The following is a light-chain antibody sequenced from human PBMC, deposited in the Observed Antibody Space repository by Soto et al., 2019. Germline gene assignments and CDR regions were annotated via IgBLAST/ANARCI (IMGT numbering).Light chain of an antibody. J-gene: IGKJ1*01. V-gene: IGKV3-20*01. CDR2: GAS. CDR1: QSVRSTY. CDR3: QQYDTSSWT. Sequence: EIVLTQSPGTLSLSPGERATLSCRASQSVRSTYLAWYQQKPGQAPRLLIYGASSRATGIPDRFSGSGSGPDFTLTISRLEPEDSAVYYCQQYDTSSWTFGQGTKVEIK.